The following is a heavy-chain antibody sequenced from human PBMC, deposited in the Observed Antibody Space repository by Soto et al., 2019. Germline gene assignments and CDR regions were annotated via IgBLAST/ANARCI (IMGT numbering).Heavy chain of an antibody. CDR2: VSSGGSAV. CDR3: ARDSVTRVSSDIPGMDV. CDR1: GFTFSSNE. V-gene: IGHV3-48*03. D-gene: IGHD3-10*01. J-gene: IGHJ6*02. Sequence: GGSLRLSCAASGFTFSSNEMNWVRQAPGKGLEWVSYVSSGGSAVYYADSVKGRFTISRDNAKNSLYLQMTSLRVDDTAMYYCARDSVTRVSSDIPGMDVWGQGTTVTVSS.